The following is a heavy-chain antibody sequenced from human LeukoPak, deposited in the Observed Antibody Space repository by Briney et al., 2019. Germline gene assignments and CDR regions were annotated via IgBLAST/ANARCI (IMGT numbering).Heavy chain of an antibody. CDR3: AKDWRVGDSGSSSSAVFDY. D-gene: IGHD1-26*01. CDR2: IRHDGSNK. CDR1: GFTFSSYG. V-gene: IGHV3-30*02. Sequence: GGSLRLSCAASGFTFSSYGMHWVRQAPGKGLEWVAFIRHDGSNKYYADSVKGRFTISRDNSKNTLYLQMNSLRAEDTAVYYCAKDWRVGDSGSSSSAVFDYWGQGTLVTVSS. J-gene: IGHJ4*02.